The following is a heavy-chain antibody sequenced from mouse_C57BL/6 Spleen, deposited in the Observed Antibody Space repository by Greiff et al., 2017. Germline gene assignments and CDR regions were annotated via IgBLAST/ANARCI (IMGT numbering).Heavy chain of an antibody. D-gene: IGHD1-1*02. Sequence: VQLKESGAELVRPGASVKLSCTASGFNIKDDYMHWVKQRPEQGLEWIGWIDPENGDTEYASKFQGKATITADTSSNTAYLQLSSLTSEDTAVYYCTPYGPAWFAYWGQGTLVTVSA. CDR3: TPYGPAWFAY. J-gene: IGHJ3*01. V-gene: IGHV14-4*01. CDR1: GFNIKDDY. CDR2: IDPENGDT.